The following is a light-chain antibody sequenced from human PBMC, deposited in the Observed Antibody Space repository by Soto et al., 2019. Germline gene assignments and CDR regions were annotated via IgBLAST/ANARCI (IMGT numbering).Light chain of an antibody. Sequence: DIQMTQSPSSLSASVGDRVTITCRASQSISSYLNWYQQKPGKAPKLLIYAASSLQSGVPSRFSGSVSGTDFTLTISRLEPEDFAVYYCQQYGSSPPLTFGQGTKVDIK. CDR1: QSISSY. V-gene: IGKV1-39*01. CDR2: AAS. J-gene: IGKJ1*01. CDR3: QQYGSSPPLT.